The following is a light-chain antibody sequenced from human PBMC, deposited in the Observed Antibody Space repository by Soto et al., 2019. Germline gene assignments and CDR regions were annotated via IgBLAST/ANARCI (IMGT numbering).Light chain of an antibody. CDR1: QGISTY. J-gene: IGKJ4*01. Sequence: DIQMTQSPSSLSASVGDRVTITCRASQGISTYLNWYQQKPGKAPKLLSDAASSVQSGVPSRCSGSGSGTDFPLTISSLQPEDFATYYCQQSYITPAGFGGGTKVDIK. CDR2: AAS. CDR3: QQSYITPAG. V-gene: IGKV1-39*01.